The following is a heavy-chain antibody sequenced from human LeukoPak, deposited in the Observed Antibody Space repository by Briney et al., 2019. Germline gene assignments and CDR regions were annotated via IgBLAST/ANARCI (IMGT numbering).Heavy chain of an antibody. CDR3: ARHSSGNLQLFDS. V-gene: IGHV3-23*01. Sequence: GGSLRLSCAASGFTFNNYAMTWVRQAPGKGLEWVSGLSGSGINTHYADSVKGRFTISRDNSKNTMYLQMNSLRAEDTGVYYCARHSSGNLQLFDSWGQGTLVTVSS. D-gene: IGHD3-22*01. CDR2: LSGSGINT. CDR1: GFTFNNYA. J-gene: IGHJ4*02.